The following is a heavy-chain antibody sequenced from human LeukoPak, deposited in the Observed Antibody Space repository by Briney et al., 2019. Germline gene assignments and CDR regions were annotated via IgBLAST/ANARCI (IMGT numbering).Heavy chain of an antibody. CDR3: ARGPSITFGGARGWFDP. Sequence: PSETLSLTCAVSGGSISSGGYSWSWIRQPPGKGLEWIGYMYYTGNTHYNPSLRSRITISVDTSKNQFSLKLSSVTAADTAVYYCARGPSITFGGARGWFDPWGQGTLVTVSS. CDR1: GGSISSGGYS. V-gene: IGHV4-30-4*07. J-gene: IGHJ5*02. D-gene: IGHD3-16*01. CDR2: MYYTGNT.